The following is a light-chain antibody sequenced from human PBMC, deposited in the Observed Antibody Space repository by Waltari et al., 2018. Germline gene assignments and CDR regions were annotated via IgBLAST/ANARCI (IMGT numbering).Light chain of an antibody. J-gene: IGLJ2*01. Sequence: QSALTQPASVSGSPGQSITISCTGTSSDVGGYNYVPWYQQHPGKAPKLMIYDVSKRPSGVSNRFSGSKSGNTASLTISGLQAEDEADYYCCSYAGSSTYVVFGGGTKLTVL. CDR2: DVS. V-gene: IGLV2-23*02. CDR1: SSDVGGYNY. CDR3: CSYAGSSTYVV.